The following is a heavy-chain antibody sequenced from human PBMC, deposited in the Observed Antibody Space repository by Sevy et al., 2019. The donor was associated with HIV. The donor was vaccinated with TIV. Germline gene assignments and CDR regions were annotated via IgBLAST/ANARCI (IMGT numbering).Heavy chain of an antibody. V-gene: IGHV3-15*01. CDR3: TTKSDFWSGYQYFDL. D-gene: IGHD3-3*01. J-gene: IGHJ2*01. CDR1: GLTFSRAW. CDR2: IKGKTDGGTT. Sequence: GGSLRLSCATSGLTFSRAWMTWVRQAPGKGLEWVGRIKGKTDGGTTDYAAPVKGRFTISRDESKNTVYLQINSLKTEVTAVYYCTTKSDFWSGYQYFDLWGHGTLVTVSS.